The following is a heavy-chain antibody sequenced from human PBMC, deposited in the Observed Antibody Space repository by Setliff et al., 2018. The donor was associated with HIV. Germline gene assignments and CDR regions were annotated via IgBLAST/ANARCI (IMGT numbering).Heavy chain of an antibody. CDR2: ISPNSGGT. Sequence: GASVKVSCKASGYTFTSYYIHWVRQAPGQGLEWMGWISPNSGGTNFAQRFQGWVTLTRDTSISTAYMDLSRLKSDDTAVYYCARGGIAARPYYFDYWGQGTLVTVST. J-gene: IGHJ4*02. CDR3: ARGGIAARPYYFDY. CDR1: GYTFTSYY. D-gene: IGHD6-6*01. V-gene: IGHV1-2*04.